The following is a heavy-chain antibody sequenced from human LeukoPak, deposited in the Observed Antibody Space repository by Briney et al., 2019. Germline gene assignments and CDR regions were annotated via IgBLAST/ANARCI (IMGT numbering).Heavy chain of an antibody. CDR3: ARRVYCSSTSCWSNYFDY. J-gene: IGHJ4*02. V-gene: IGHV4-34*01. Sequence: SETLSLTCAVYGGSFSGYYWGWIRQPPGKGLEWIGNIYYSESTFYNPSLKSRVTISVDTSKNQFSLKLSSVTAADTAVYYCARRVYCSSTSCWSNYFDYWGQGTLVTVSS. CDR1: GGSFSGYY. CDR2: IYYSEST. D-gene: IGHD2-2*01.